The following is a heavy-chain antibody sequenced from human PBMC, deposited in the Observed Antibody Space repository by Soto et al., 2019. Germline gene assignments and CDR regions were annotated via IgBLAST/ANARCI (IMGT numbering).Heavy chain of an antibody. CDR3: ARDPGLGLDY. V-gene: IGHV3-33*01. J-gene: IGHJ4*02. CDR2: IWNDGSDK. D-gene: IGHD6-19*01. CDR1: GFTFSSYG. Sequence: QVQLVDSGGGVVQPGRSLRLSCAASGFTFSSYGMHWVRQAPGKGLEWVAVIWNDGSDKYYADSVKGRFPISRDNSKNTLYLQINSLRAEDTAVYYCARDPGLGLDYWGQGTLVTVSA.